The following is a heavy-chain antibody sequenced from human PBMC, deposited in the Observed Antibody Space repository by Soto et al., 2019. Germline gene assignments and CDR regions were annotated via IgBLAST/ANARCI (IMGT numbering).Heavy chain of an antibody. J-gene: IGHJ4*02. Sequence: PGGSMSHSWAAAGGIISDFDRHWGSQDPGKGLEWVAVFSPDGSKIYYADSVKGRFTISRDISKNTLFLQMNSLRPEDTAGSYCAQRVIPQIPLYYRGQGTRVTVSS. D-gene: IGHD3-16*02. CDR3: AQRVIPQIPLYY. CDR1: GGIISDFD. CDR2: FSPDGSKI. V-gene: IGHV3-30*04.